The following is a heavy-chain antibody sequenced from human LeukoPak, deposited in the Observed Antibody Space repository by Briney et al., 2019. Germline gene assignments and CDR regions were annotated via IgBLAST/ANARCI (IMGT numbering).Heavy chain of an antibody. J-gene: IGHJ4*02. CDR1: GFTFSSYA. CDR3: ARSDYYGSGSYLGDFDY. CDR2: ISYDGSNK. D-gene: IGHD3-10*01. V-gene: IGHV3-30*04. Sequence: QPGGSLRLSCAASGFTFSSYAMHWVRQAPGKGLEWVAVISYDGSNKYYADSVKGRFTISRDNSKNTLYLQMNSLRAEDTAVYYCARSDYYGSGSYLGDFDYWGQGTLVTVSS.